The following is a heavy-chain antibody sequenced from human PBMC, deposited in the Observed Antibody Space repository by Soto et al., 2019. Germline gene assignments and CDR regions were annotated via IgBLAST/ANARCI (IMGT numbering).Heavy chain of an antibody. CDR3: ARPSSTMIVDC. CDR1: GGSISSGDYY. V-gene: IGHV4-30-4*01. Sequence: SETLSLTCAVSGGSISSGDYYWSWIRQPPGKGLEWIGYIYYSGSTYYNPSLKSRVTISVDTSKNQFSLKLSSVTAADTAVYYCARPSSTMIVDCWGQGTLVTVSS. J-gene: IGHJ4*02. CDR2: IYYSGST. D-gene: IGHD3-22*01.